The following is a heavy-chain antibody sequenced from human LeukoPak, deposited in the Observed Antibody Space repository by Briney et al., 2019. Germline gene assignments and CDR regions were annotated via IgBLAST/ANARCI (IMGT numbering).Heavy chain of an antibody. Sequence: SENLSLNCTVSGGSISSYYWSWIRQPPGKGLEWIGYIYYSGSTNYNPSLKSRVTISVDTSKNQFSLKLNSVTAADTAVYYCARGRITMVRGPIAHDAFDIWGQGTMVTVSS. CDR3: ARGRITMVRGPIAHDAFDI. D-gene: IGHD3-10*01. CDR2: IYYSGST. J-gene: IGHJ3*02. CDR1: GGSISSYY. V-gene: IGHV4-59*01.